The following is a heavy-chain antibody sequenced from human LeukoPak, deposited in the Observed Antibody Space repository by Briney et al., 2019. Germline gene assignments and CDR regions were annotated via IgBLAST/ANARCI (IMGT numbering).Heavy chain of an antibody. V-gene: IGHV3-21*01. CDR2: ISSSSSYI. CDR1: GFTFSSYS. D-gene: IGHD2-2*01. Sequence: PGGSLRLSWAASGFTFSSYSMNWVRQAPGKGLEWVSSISSSSSYIYYADSVKGRFTISRDNAKNSLYLQMNSLRAEDTAVYYCARDPPYCSSTSCLFDMWGQGTMVTVSS. J-gene: IGHJ3*02. CDR3: ARDPPYCSSTSCLFDM.